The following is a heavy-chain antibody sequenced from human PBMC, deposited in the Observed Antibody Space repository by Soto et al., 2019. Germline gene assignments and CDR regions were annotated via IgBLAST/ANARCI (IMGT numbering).Heavy chain of an antibody. CDR2: ISHSGTS. Sequence: QVQLQESGPGLVKPSGALSLTCAVSGGSISSSHWWTWVRQSPGKGLEYIGEISHSGTSNSNPSLNSRVTLSVDKSKNPFSLTLTYVTAADTAVYYCARVVLTITRGDFDAWGQGTLVIVSS. J-gene: IGHJ3*01. CDR1: GGSISSSHW. V-gene: IGHV4-4*02. CDR3: ARVVLTITRGDFDA. D-gene: IGHD3-9*01.